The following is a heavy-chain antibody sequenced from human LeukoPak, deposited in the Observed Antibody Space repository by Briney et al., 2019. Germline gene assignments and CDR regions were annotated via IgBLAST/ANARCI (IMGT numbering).Heavy chain of an antibody. CDR1: GGSISSSNW. V-gene: IGHV4-4*02. Sequence: SETLSLTCAVSGGSISSSNWWSWVRQPPGKGLEWIGEIYHSGSTNYNPSLKSRVTISVDKSKNQFSLKLSSVTAADTAVYYCARRGAPYYYDSSGYYYVGAFDYWGQGTLVTVSS. D-gene: IGHD3-22*01. CDR2: IYHSGST. J-gene: IGHJ4*02. CDR3: ARRGAPYYYDSSGYYYVGAFDY.